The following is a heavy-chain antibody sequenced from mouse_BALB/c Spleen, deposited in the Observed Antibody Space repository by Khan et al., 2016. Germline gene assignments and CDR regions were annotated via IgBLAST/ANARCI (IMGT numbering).Heavy chain of an antibody. V-gene: IGHV1-4*01. CDR3: TRGDGNNGY. CDR2: INPASNYS. J-gene: IGHJ3*02. D-gene: IGHD2-1*01. Sequence: QVQLQQSGAELVRPGASVKMSCKASGYTFTTYTMQWVKQRPGQGLEWIGYINPASNYSNYNQKFKDKATLTADRSSSTAYMQLSSLTSEDSAVYYCTRGDGNNGYWGQGTLVTVSA. CDR1: GYTFTTYT.